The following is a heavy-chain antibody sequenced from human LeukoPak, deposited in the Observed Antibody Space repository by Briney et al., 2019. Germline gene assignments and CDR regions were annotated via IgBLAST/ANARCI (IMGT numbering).Heavy chain of an antibody. CDR3: ARDDSSSSANAFDI. V-gene: IGHV1-2*02. CDR1: GYTFTGYH. D-gene: IGHD6-6*01. J-gene: IGHJ3*02. CDR2: INSNTGGT. Sequence: ASVKVSCKASGYTFTGYHMHWVRQAPGQGLEWMGWINSNTGGTNYAQEFQGRVTMTRDTSTSTAYMDLSSLRSDDTAVYYCARDDSSSSANAFDIWGQGTMVSVSS.